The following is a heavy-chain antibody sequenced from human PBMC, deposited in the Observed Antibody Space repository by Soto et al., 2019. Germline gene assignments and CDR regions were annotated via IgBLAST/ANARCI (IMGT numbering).Heavy chain of an antibody. V-gene: IGHV1-69*13. CDR3: AKVRYSSPMGYYYGMDV. J-gene: IGHJ6*02. Sequence: GXSLKVSRKASRVALSKFIVTCVRQKTGLGLEWVGGIIPIFGTANYAQKFQGRVTITADESTSTSYMEMNNLRSEDTAVYYCAKVRYSSPMGYYYGMDVRGQGPTVTVSS. D-gene: IGHD6-19*01. CDR2: IIPIFGTA. CDR1: RVALSKFI.